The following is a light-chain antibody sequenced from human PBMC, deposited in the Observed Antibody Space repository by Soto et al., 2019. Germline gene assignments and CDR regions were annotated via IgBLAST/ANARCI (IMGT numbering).Light chain of an antibody. CDR2: GAS. V-gene: IGKV3-20*01. CDR1: QSVGSSY. CDR3: QQYGSSPMT. Sequence: EIGLTQSPGTLSLSPGERATLSCRASQSVGSSYLAWYQQKPGQAPRLLIYGASSRATGIPDRFSGSGSGTDFTLTISRLDPEDFAVYYCQQYGSSPMTFGQGTKVDIK. J-gene: IGKJ1*01.